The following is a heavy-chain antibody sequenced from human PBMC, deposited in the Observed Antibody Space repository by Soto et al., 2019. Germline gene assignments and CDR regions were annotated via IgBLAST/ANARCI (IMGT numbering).Heavy chain of an antibody. V-gene: IGHV3-23*01. CDR1: GFTFSSYA. CDR2: ISGSGGST. Sequence: GGSLRLSCAASGFTFSSYAMSWVRQAPGKGLEWVSAISGSGGSTYYADSVKGRFTISRDNSKNTLYLQMNSLRAEDTAVYYCAKETPLPPASAAGTYYYYYGMDVWGQGTTVTVSS. CDR3: AKETPLPPASAAGTYYYYYGMDV. J-gene: IGHJ6*02. D-gene: IGHD6-13*01.